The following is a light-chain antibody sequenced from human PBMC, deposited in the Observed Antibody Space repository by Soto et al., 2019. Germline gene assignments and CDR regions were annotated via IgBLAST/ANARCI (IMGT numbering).Light chain of an antibody. J-gene: IGLJ1*01. V-gene: IGLV2-14*01. CDR1: SSDVGGHNY. CDR2: EVS. CDR3: NSRTSSDTRV. Sequence: QSALTQPASVSGSPGQSITISCTGTSSDVGGHNYVSWYQQHPGKAPKLIIYEVSNRPSGVSNRFSDSKSGNTASLTISGLQAEDEADYYCNSRTSSDTRVFGIGTKVTVL.